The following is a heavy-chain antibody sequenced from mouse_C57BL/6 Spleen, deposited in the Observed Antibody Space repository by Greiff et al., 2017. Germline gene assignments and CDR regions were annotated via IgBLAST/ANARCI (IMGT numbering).Heavy chain of an antibody. J-gene: IGHJ2*01. Sequence: QVQLQQSGAELVRPGASVTLSCKASGYTFTDYEMHWVKQTPVHGLEWIGAIDPETGGTAYNQKFKGKAILTADKSSSTAYMELRSLTSEDSAVYYCTAPPTVVSAYWGQGTTLTVSA. V-gene: IGHV1-15*01. CDR1: GYTFTDYE. CDR2: IDPETGGT. D-gene: IGHD1-1*01. CDR3: TAPPTVVSAY.